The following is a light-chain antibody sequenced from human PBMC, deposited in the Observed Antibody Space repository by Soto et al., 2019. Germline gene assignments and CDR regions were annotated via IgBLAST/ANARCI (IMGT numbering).Light chain of an antibody. V-gene: IGKV3-15*01. Sequence: EIVMTQSPATLSLSPGERATLSCRASQSVKSNSAWYQQKPGQAPRLLIYGASTRATGIPVRFSGSGSGTEFTLTISSLQSEDFAVYFCQQYHNWPGTFGQGTKVEIK. CDR1: QSVKSN. CDR3: QQYHNWPGT. J-gene: IGKJ1*01. CDR2: GAS.